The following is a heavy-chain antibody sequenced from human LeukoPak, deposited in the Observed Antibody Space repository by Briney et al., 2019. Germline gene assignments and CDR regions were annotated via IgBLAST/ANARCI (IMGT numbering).Heavy chain of an antibody. CDR3: ARGLTESSRSFDY. J-gene: IGHJ4*02. V-gene: IGHV3-53*01. CDR2: IYNGGTT. CDR1: GFTFSSYG. Sequence: GGSLRLSCAASGFTFSSYGMHWVRQAPGKGLEWVAVIYNGGTTYYTDSVKGRFTISRDISKNTLYLQMNRLRAEDTAVYYCARGLTESSRSFDYWGQGTLVTVSS. D-gene: IGHD3-10*01.